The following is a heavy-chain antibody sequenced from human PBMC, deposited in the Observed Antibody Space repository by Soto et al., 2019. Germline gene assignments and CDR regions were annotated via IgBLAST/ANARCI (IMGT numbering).Heavy chain of an antibody. CDR1: GFTFPDHA. CDR2: IRSKTYGGTT. J-gene: IGHJ6*02. CDR3: TRGGDTLTGYDYYYYYGMDV. D-gene: IGHD3-9*01. V-gene: IGHV3-49*04. Sequence: GGSLRLSCSASGFTFPDHAMSWVRQAPGKGLDWVGFIRSKTYGGTTEYAASVKGRFTISRDDSKSIAYLQMSSLKTDDTAVYYCTRGGDTLTGYDYYYYYGMDVWGQGTTVTVSS.